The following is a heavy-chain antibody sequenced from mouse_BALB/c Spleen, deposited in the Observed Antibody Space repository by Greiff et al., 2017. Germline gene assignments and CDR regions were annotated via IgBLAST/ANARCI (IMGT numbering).Heavy chain of an antibody. J-gene: IGHJ4*01. V-gene: IGHV3-2*02. Sequence: VQLKESGPGLVKPSQSLSLTCTVTGYSITSDYAWNWIRQFPGNKLEWMGYISYSGSTSYNPSLKSRISITRDTSKNQFFLQLNSVTTEDTATYYCARSTYWAMDYWGQGTSVTVSS. CDR3: ARSTYWAMDY. D-gene: IGHD2-10*01. CDR1: GYSITSDYA. CDR2: ISYSGST.